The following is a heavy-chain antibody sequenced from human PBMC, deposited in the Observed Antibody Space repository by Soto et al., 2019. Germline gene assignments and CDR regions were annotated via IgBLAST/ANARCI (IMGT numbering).Heavy chain of an antibody. J-gene: IGHJ4*02. Sequence: SLRLSCAASGFTFSSYGMHWVRQAPGKGLEWVAVISYDGSNKYYADSVKGRFTISRDNSKNTLYLQMNSLRAEDTAVYYCAKESISPYWGQGTLVTVSS. D-gene: IGHD1-20*01. CDR2: ISYDGSNK. CDR3: AKESISPY. V-gene: IGHV3-30*18. CDR1: GFTFSSYG.